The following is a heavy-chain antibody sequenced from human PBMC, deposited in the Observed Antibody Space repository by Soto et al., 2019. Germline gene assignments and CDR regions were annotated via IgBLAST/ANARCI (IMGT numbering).Heavy chain of an antibody. CDR3: ARDPDYYGHAFDI. Sequence: NPSETLSLTCTVSGGSISSYYWSWIRQPPGMGLEWIGYIYYSGSTNYNPSLKSRVTISVDTSKNQFSLKLSSVTAADTAVYYCARDPDYYGHAFDIWGQGTMVTVSS. D-gene: IGHD3-10*01. CDR2: IYYSGST. V-gene: IGHV4-59*01. CDR1: GGSISSYY. J-gene: IGHJ3*02.